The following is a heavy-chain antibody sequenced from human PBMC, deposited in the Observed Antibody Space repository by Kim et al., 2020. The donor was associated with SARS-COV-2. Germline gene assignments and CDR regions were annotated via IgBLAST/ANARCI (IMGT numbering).Heavy chain of an antibody. CDR3: ARLSRNSGMVDY. D-gene: IGHD3-10*01. CDR2: YYNSGST. Sequence: SETLSLTCTVSGDSISTSPYYWGWIRQSPGTGLQCIGTYYNSGSTYYNPSLRGRLTVSADRSKNQFSLNLNSVTAADTAVYYCARLSRNSGMVDYSGQGT. CDR1: GDSISTSPYY. V-gene: IGHV4-39*01. J-gene: IGHJ4*02.